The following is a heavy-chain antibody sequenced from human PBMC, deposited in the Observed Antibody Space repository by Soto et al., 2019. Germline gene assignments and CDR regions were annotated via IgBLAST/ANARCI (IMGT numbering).Heavy chain of an antibody. CDR2: IYYGGST. CDR3: AREKDYYDSSGYYEVSHAFDI. CDR1: GGSISSYY. Sequence: SETLSLTCTVSGGSISSYYWSWIRQPPGKGLEWIGYIYYGGSTNYNPSLKSRVTISVDTSKNQFSLKLSSVTAADTAVYYCAREKDYYDSSGYYEVSHAFDIWGQGTMVTVSS. V-gene: IGHV4-59*01. D-gene: IGHD3-22*01. J-gene: IGHJ3*02.